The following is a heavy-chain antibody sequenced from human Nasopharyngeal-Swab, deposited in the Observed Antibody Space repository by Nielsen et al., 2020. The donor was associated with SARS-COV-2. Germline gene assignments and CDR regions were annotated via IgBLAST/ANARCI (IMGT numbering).Heavy chain of an antibody. CDR3: AKIPQRTYGPRYNWFDP. CDR2: ISGSGGTT. D-gene: IGHD1-1*01. V-gene: IGHV3-23*01. CDR1: GFTFGSYA. J-gene: IGHJ5*02. Sequence: GGSLRLSCAASGFTFGSYAMNWVRQAPGKGLEWVSSISGSGGTTYYADSVKGRFTISRDNSKRTLDLQMNSLRDEDTAIYYCAKIPQRTYGPRYNWFDPWGQGTLVTVSS.